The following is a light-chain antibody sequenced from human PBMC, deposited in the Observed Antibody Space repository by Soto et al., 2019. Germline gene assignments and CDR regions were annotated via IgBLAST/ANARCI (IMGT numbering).Light chain of an antibody. J-gene: IGKJ1*01. CDR2: GAS. CDR1: QRISSN. V-gene: IGKV3D-15*01. CDR3: QQYGSSPRT. Sequence: EIVMTQSPDTLSVSPGERATLSCRASQRISSNLAWYQQKPGQAPRLLIYGASTRATGVPARFSGSGSETDFTLTISNLQSEDCAVYYCQQYGSSPRTFGQGTKVAI.